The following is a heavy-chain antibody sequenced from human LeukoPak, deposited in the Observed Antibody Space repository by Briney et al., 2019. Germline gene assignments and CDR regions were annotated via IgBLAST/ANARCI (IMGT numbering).Heavy chain of an antibody. Sequence: GASVKVSCKASGYTFTSYDINWVRQATGQGLEWMGWMNPNSGNTGYAQKFQGRVTITRNTSISTAYMELSSLRSGDTAVYYCARMSYYDFWSGYYYWGQGTLVTVSS. V-gene: IGHV1-8*03. J-gene: IGHJ4*02. D-gene: IGHD3-3*01. CDR3: ARMSYYDFWSGYYY. CDR1: GYTFTSYD. CDR2: MNPNSGNT.